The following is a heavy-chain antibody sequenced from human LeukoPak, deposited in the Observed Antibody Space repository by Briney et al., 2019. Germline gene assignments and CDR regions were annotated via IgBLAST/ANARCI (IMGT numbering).Heavy chain of an antibody. CDR3: AKDFSSSWQFDP. V-gene: IGHV3-23*01. J-gene: IGHJ5*02. CDR2: ISETSSHT. Sequence: VGSLRLSCAASGFTFSGNAMTWVRQAPGQGLEWVSSISETSSHTFYADSVKGRFTISRDNTKNTLFLQMNSLRVEDTAMYYCAKDFSSSWQFDPWGQGTLVTVSS. D-gene: IGHD6-13*01. CDR1: GFTFSGNA.